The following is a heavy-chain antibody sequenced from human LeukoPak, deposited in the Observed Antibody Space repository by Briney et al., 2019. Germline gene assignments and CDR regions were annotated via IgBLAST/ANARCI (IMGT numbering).Heavy chain of an antibody. CDR3: SAGFGLSDFDY. CDR2: IKSIKDGETT. Sequence: GGSLRLSCATSGFSFINAWMSWVRQPPGKGLELVGRIKSIKDGETTDYAAPVKGRFTIARDDSKTTAYLEMNSLKTEDTAVYFCSAGFGLSDFDYWGQGTLVTVSS. D-gene: IGHD3/OR15-3a*01. J-gene: IGHJ4*02. V-gene: IGHV3-15*01. CDR1: GFSFINAW.